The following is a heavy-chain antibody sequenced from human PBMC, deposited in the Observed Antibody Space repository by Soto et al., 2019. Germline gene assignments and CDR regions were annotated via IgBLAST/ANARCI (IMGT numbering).Heavy chain of an antibody. V-gene: IGHV4-59*11. CDR3: ARGGWSMDV. CDR2: IYYSGST. CDR1: GGSISSHY. J-gene: IGHJ6*02. Sequence: QVQLQESGPGLVKPSETLSLTCTVSGGSISSHYWSWIRQPPGKGLEWIGYIYYSGSTNYNPSLKSRVTISVDTSKNQFSLKLSSVTAADPAVYYCARGGWSMDVWGRGTTVTVSS. D-gene: IGHD2-15*01.